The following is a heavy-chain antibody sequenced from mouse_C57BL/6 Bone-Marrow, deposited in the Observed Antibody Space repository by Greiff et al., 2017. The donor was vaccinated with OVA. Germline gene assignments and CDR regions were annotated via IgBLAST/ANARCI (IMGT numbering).Heavy chain of an antibody. J-gene: IGHJ3*01. CDR2: IHPNSGST. V-gene: IGHV1-64*01. Sequence: QVQLQQPGAELVKPGASVKLSCKASGYTFTSYWMHWVKQRPGQGLEWIGMIHPNSGSTNYNEKFKSKATLTVDKSSSTAYMQLSSLTSEDSAVYYCARGNYYGRTFAYWGQGTLVTVSA. D-gene: IGHD1-1*01. CDR3: ARGNYYGRTFAY. CDR1: GYTFTSYW.